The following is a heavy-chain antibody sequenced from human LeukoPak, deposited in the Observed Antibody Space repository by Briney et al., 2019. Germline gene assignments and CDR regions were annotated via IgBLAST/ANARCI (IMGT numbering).Heavy chain of an antibody. CDR2: IKQDGSDK. D-gene: IGHD1-26*01. CDR3: ARLVGDVTTWDC. V-gene: IGHV3-7*03. Sequence: GGSLRLSCAASGITFSNCWMKWVRQAPGKGLEWLATIKQDGSDKFYVDSVKGRFTTSRDNAKSSLYLQMNALRGEDTAVYYCARLVGDVTTWDCWGQGTLVTVSS. CDR1: GITFSNCW. J-gene: IGHJ4*02.